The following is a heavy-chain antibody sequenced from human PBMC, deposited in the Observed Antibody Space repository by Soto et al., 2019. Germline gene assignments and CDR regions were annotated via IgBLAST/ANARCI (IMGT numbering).Heavy chain of an antibody. Sequence: EVQLVESGGGLVQPGGSLRLSCAASGFTVSSNYMSWVRQAPGKGLEWVSVIYSGGSTYYADCVKGRFTIFRDNSKNTMYHQMNSLRAEDTAVYYCARYSSGWGNTYFDYWGQGTLVTVSS. J-gene: IGHJ4*02. CDR2: IYSGGST. CDR1: GFTVSSNY. CDR3: ARYSSGWGNTYFDY. D-gene: IGHD6-19*01. V-gene: IGHV3-66*01.